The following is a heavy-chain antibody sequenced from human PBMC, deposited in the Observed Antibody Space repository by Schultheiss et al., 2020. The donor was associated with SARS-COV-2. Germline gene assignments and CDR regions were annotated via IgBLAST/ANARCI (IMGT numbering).Heavy chain of an antibody. CDR1: GYTFTGYY. D-gene: IGHD5-12*01. V-gene: IGHV1-8*02. CDR3: ARVQATAFDI. CDR2: MNPNSGNT. J-gene: IGHJ3*02. Sequence: GGSLRLSCKGSGYTFTGYYMHWVRQATGQGLEWMGWMNPNSGNTGYAQKFQGRVTMTRNTSISTAYMELSSLRSEDTAVYYCARVQATAFDIWGQGTMVTVSS.